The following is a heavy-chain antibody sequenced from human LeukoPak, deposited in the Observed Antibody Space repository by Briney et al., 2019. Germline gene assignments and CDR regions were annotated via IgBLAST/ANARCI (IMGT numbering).Heavy chain of an antibody. J-gene: IGHJ4*02. CDR1: GYIFSTYW. D-gene: IGHD4/OR15-4a*01. V-gene: IGHV5-51*01. Sequence: GESLKTSCKASGYIFSTYWIGWVRQMPGKGLGWMGIIYPGDSDNRYSPSFQGQLTIPADKSISTAYLQWSSLKASDTAVYYCARDGVVTMELDYWGQGTLVTVSS. CDR3: ARDGVVTMELDY. CDR2: IYPGDSDN.